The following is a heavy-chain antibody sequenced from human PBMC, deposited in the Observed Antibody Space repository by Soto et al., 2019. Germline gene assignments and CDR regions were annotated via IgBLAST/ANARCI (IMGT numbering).Heavy chain of an antibody. V-gene: IGHV4-59*08. J-gene: IGHJ4*02. CDR2: IFYSGNT. Sequence: QVQLQESGPGLVKSSETLSLTCTVSGGSISNYYWSWIRQPPGKGLEWIAYIFYSGNTNYNPSLKSRVTISVATSKNQFALRLTSVTAADTALYYCARHYCGGGGCYYFDQWGQGTLVTVSS. CDR1: GGSISNYY. CDR3: ARHYCGGGGCYYFDQ. D-gene: IGHD2-15*01.